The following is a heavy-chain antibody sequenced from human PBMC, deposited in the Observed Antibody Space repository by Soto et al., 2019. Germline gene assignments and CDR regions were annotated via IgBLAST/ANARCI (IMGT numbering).Heavy chain of an antibody. V-gene: IGHV4-39*01. D-gene: IGHD3-10*01. CDR3: ARVLRDHPFYYYYMDV. CDR1: SGSISSSSYF. Sequence: SETLSLTCTVSSGSISSSSYFWGWIRQPPGKGLEWIGNIYYSGSTYYNPSLKSRVTISVDTSKNQFSLKLSSATAADTAVYYCARVLRDHPFYYYYMDVWGKGTTVTVSS. CDR2: IYYSGST. J-gene: IGHJ6*03.